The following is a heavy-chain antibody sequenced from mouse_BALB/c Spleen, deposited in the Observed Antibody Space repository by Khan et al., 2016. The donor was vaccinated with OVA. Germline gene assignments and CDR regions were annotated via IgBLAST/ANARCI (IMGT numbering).Heavy chain of an antibody. J-gene: IGHJ2*01. V-gene: IGHV1-7*01. CDR2: INPTSGYT. CDR1: GYTFTTYW. CDR3: TRDRIDY. Sequence: QVRLQQSGAELAKPGASVKMSCKASGYTFTTYWMHWVKQRPGQGLEWIGYINPTSGYTDYNDTFKDRATFSADKSSSPAYMQLNSLTSEDSAVYYGTRDRIDYWGQGTTLTVSS.